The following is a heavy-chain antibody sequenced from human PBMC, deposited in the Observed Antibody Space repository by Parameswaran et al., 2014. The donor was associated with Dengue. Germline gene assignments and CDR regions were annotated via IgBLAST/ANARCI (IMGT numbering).Heavy chain of an antibody. J-gene: IGHJ5*02. CDR3: ARRSRITIFLRNNWFDP. V-gene: IGHV4-34*01. D-gene: IGHD3-3*01. CDR2: INHSGST. Sequence: VRQMPGKGLEWIGEINHSGSTNYNPSLKSRVTISVDTSKNQFSLKLSSVTAADTAVYYCARRSRITIFLRNNWFDPWGQGTLVTVSS.